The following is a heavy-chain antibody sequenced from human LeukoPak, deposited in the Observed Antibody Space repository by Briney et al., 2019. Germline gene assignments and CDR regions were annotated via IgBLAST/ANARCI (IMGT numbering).Heavy chain of an antibody. D-gene: IGHD6-13*01. CDR1: GGSISGNF. Sequence: SETLSLTCSVSGGSISGNFWSCIRQPPGKGLEWIGYIYSSGSTNYNPSLKSRVTISVDTSKNQFSLKLTSVTAADTAVYYCARDLAYSSSWYPYAFDIWGQGTMVTVSS. V-gene: IGHV4-59*01. CDR2: IYSSGST. CDR3: ARDLAYSSSWYPYAFDI. J-gene: IGHJ3*02.